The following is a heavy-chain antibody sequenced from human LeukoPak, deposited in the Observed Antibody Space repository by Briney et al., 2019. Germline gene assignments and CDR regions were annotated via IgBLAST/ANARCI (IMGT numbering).Heavy chain of an antibody. CDR1: GGSISGGSITSYY. J-gene: IGHJ4*02. Sequence: SETLSLTCTVSGGSISGGSITSYYWSWIRQPPGKGLEWIGYIHYSGSTNYNPSLKSRVTISVDTSKNQFSLKLSSVTAADTAVYYCARAKTMVAPYDYWGQGTLVTVSS. D-gene: IGHD4/OR15-4a*01. CDR2: IHYSGST. V-gene: IGHV4-61*01. CDR3: ARAKTMVAPYDY.